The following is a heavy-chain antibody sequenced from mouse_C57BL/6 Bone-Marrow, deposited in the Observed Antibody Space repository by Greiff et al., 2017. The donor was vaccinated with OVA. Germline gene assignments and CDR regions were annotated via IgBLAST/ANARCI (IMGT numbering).Heavy chain of an antibody. CDR3: ARRVYYYGKGGYYAMDY. CDR2: IYPGGGYT. CDR1: GYTFTNYW. V-gene: IGHV1-63*01. Sequence: ESGAELVRPGTSVKMSCKASGYTFTNYWIGWAKQRPGHGLEWIGDIYPGGGYTNYNEKFKGKATLTADKSSSTAYMQFSSLTSEDSAIYYCARRVYYYGKGGYYAMDYWGQGTSVTVSS. D-gene: IGHD1-1*01. J-gene: IGHJ4*01.